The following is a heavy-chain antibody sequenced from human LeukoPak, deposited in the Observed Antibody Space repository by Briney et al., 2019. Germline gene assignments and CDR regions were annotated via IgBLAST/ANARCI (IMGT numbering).Heavy chain of an antibody. D-gene: IGHD2-2*01. CDR2: ISAYNGNT. CDR1: GYTFTSYG. Sequence: ASVKVSCKASGYTFTSYGITWVRQAPGQGLEWMGWISAYNGNTNYPQKLQGRVTMTTYTSTSTAYMELRSLRSDDTAVYYCARDGYQPLDVTYFQHWGQGTLVTVSS. J-gene: IGHJ1*01. CDR3: ARDGYQPLDVTYFQH. V-gene: IGHV1-18*01.